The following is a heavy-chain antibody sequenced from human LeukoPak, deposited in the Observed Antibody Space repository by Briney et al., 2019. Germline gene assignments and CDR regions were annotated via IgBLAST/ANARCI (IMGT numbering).Heavy chain of an antibody. CDR2: IYYSGST. V-gene: IGHV4-39*07. J-gene: IGHJ4*02. Sequence: SETLSLTCTVSGGSISSSSYYWGWIRQPPGKGLEWIGSIYYSGSTYYNPSLKSRVTISIDTSKNQFSLKLSSVTAADTAVYYCARDTANTLYWGQGTLVTVSS. CDR3: ARDTANTLY. D-gene: IGHD5-18*01. CDR1: GGSISSSSYY.